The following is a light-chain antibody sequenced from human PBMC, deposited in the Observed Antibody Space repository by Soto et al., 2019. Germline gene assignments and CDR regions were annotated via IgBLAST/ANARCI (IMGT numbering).Light chain of an antibody. CDR1: QSISSY. J-gene: IGKJ4*01. CDR3: QQSYSTPA. Sequence: DIQMTQSPSSLSASVGDRVTITCRASQSISSYLNWYQQKPGKAPKLLIYAASSLQSGVPSRFSGSGSGTDFTLTCSSLQPEDFATYYCQQSYSTPAFGGGTKVEIK. V-gene: IGKV1-39*01. CDR2: AAS.